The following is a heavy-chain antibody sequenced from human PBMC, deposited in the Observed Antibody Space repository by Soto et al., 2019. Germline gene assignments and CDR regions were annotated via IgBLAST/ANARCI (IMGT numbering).Heavy chain of an antibody. CDR1: EAIFRGYG. CDR2: IRFDGSNE. Sequence: QVLLVESGGGVAQPGRSLRLSCAASEAIFRGYGMHWIRQTPDKGLEWVAIIRFDGSNEHYSDSVKGRFTISRDNSKSKLNLQINTLRVEDTALYYCARDAIGRTAFWGYLDYWGQGTMVTVSS. V-gene: IGHV3-33*01. CDR3: ARDAIGRTAFWGYLDY. D-gene: IGHD3-16*01. J-gene: IGHJ4*01.